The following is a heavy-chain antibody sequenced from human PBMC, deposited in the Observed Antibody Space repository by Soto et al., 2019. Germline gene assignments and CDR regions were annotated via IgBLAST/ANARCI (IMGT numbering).Heavy chain of an antibody. J-gene: IGHJ3*02. D-gene: IGHD2-15*01. CDR3: ARDFRTGVVVVADVFDI. CDR2: INAGNGNT. CDR1: GYTFTSYA. Sequence: ASVKVSCKASGYTFTSYAMHWVRQAPGQRLEWMGWINAGNGNTKYSQKLQGRVTITRDTSASTAYMELSSLRSEDTVFFYCARDFRTGVVVVADVFDIGGKGKMVT. V-gene: IGHV1-3*01.